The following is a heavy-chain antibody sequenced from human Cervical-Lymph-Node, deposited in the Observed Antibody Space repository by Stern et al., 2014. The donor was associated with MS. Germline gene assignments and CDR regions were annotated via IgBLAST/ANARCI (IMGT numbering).Heavy chain of an antibody. V-gene: IGHV2-5*02. D-gene: IGHD4-17*01. J-gene: IGHJ6*02. Sequence: QITLKESGPTLVKPTQTLTLTCTFSGFSLTTSGVGAGRIRQPPGKALEWLAVIYWDDDARYTPSLKSRLTITKDTSKNQVVLTMANMDPVDTATYYCVHTAVTFDEAYGLDVWGQGTTVIVSS. CDR3: VHTAVTFDEAYGLDV. CDR2: IYWDDDA. CDR1: GFSLTTSGVG.